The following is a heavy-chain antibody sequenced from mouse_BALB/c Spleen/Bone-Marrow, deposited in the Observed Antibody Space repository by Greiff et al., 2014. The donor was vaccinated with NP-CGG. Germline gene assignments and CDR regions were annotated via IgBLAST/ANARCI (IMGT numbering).Heavy chain of an antibody. V-gene: IGHV1-54*02. CDR1: GYAFTNYW. CDR2: INPGSGST. D-gene: IGHD2-12*01. J-gene: IGHJ1*01. CDR3: ARSYCLCWYFDV. Sequence: VQLKESGAELVRPGTSVKVSCKAAGYAFTNYWIEWVKQRHGQGLEWIGKINPGSGSTNYNEKFKDKATLTVDKSSNTAYMQFSCLTSDDSSSYICARSYCLCWYFDVWGAGTTVTVSS.